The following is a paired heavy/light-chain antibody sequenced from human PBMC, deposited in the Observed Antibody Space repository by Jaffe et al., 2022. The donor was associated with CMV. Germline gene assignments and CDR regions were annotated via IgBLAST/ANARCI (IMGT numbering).Light chain of an antibody. Sequence: DIEMTQSPSSLSASVGDRVTITCRASQDISNYLAWYRQRSGEVPRLLIYAAFTLQSGVPSRFSGSASGTDFTLTISSLQPEDVATYYCQSYNSPRSIAFGQGTRLEIK. V-gene: IGKV1-27*01. CDR3: QSYNSPRSIA. J-gene: IGKJ5*01. CDR1: QDISNY. CDR2: AAF.
Heavy chain of an antibody. CDR3: ARGIRYDYVWSSSRYSGAYFAT. CDR2: IDQNGYT. J-gene: IGHJ4*02. CDR1: GGSLSGYS. Sequence: QVQLQQWGAGLLKPSETLSLSCVVDGGSLSGYSWNWIRQPPGKGLQWIGEIDQNGYTNYNPSLKNRVTISVDAPRKQFSLKLSSMTAADTAVYYCARGIRYDYVWSSSRYSGAYFATWGQGTPVSVSS. D-gene: IGHD3-16*02. V-gene: IGHV4-34*01.